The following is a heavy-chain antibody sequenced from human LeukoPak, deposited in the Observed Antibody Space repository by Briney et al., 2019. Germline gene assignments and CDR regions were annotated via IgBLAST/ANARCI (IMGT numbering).Heavy chain of an antibody. CDR3: ATDSRDGYTYGD. Sequence: SETLSLTCTVSGGSIGGGTYYWSWIRQPAGKGLEWIGRIYSSGSTDYNPSLKSRVTISVDTSKNQFSLKLSSVTAADTAVYYCATDSRDGYTYGDWGQGTLVTVSS. CDR1: GGSIGGGTYY. D-gene: IGHD5-24*01. V-gene: IGHV4-61*02. CDR2: IYSSGST. J-gene: IGHJ4*02.